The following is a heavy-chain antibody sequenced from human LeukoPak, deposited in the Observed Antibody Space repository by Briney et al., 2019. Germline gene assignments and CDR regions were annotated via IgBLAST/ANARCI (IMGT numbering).Heavy chain of an antibody. J-gene: IGHJ4*02. Sequence: ASVKVSCKASGYTFTGYYIHWVRQAPGQGPEWMGWIYPHSGGTNYAQKFQGRVTMTRDTSISTAYMELSRLRSDDTAVYYCARDQVDAASYSAFFDYWGQGTLVTVSS. V-gene: IGHV1-2*02. CDR2: IYPHSGGT. CDR1: GYTFTGYY. D-gene: IGHD1-26*01. CDR3: ARDQVDAASYSAFFDY.